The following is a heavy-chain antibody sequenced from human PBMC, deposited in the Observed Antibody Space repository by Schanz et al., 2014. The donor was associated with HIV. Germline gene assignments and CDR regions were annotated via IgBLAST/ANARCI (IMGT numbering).Heavy chain of an antibody. V-gene: IGHV3-23*01. CDR2: ISAGGRDT. J-gene: IGHJ4*02. Sequence: EVPLLESGGGLAQPGGSPRLSCAASGFAFSDYAMSWVRQAPGKGLEWVSRISAGGRDTYYADSVKGRFTISRDNSKNTLYLQMNRLRAEDTALYFCANDPELTTITGYFDSWGQGTLVTVSS. D-gene: IGHD4-4*01. CDR1: GFAFSDYA. CDR3: ANDPELTTITGYFDS.